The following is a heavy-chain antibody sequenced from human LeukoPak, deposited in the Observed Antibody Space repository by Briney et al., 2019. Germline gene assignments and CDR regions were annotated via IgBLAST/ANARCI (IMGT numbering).Heavy chain of an antibody. Sequence: ASVKVSCKTTGWTFTDCYMHWLRQAAGQGLEWMGWINSNSGGTKYEQKFQGRVTMTRDTAINTAYMELSRLTYDDTAVYYCAGLPRYNWNEPLDYWGQGTLVTVSS. J-gene: IGHJ4*02. CDR3: AGLPRYNWNEPLDY. V-gene: IGHV1-2*02. D-gene: IGHD1-20*01. CDR2: INSNSGGT. CDR1: GWTFTDCY.